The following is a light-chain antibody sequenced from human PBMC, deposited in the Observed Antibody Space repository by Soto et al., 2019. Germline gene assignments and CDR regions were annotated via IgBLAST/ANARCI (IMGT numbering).Light chain of an antibody. J-gene: IGLJ1*01. CDR1: SSNIGAGYD. CDR3: QSYDNSLSGYV. V-gene: IGLV1-40*01. Sequence: QSVLTQPPSVSGAPGQRVAISCTGSSSNIGAGYDVHWYQHLPGTAPKLLIYVNNNRPSGVPDRFSGSKSGTSASLAITGLQAEDEADYYCQSYDNSLSGYVFGSGTKVTVL. CDR2: VNN.